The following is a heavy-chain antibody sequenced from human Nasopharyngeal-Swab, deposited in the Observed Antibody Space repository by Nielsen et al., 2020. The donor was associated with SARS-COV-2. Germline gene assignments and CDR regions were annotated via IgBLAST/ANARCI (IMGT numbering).Heavy chain of an antibody. V-gene: IGHV4-59*08. Sequence: ESLKISCTVSGGSISSYYWSWIRQPPGKGLEWIGYIYYSGSTNYNPSLKSRVTISVDTSKNQFSLKLSSVTAADTAVYYCARQSDYYYYGMDVWGQGTTVTVSS. J-gene: IGHJ6*02. CDR2: IYYSGST. CDR3: ARQSDYYYYGMDV. CDR1: GGSISSYY.